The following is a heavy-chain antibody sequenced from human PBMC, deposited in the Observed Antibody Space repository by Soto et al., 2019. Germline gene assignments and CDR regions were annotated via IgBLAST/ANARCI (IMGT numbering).Heavy chain of an antibody. CDR1: GGSFSGYY. CDR3: ARGKLPDYYYYGMDV. CDR2: INHSGST. V-gene: IGHV4-34*01. J-gene: IGHJ6*02. Sequence: TLSLTCAVYGGSFSGYYWSWIRQPPGKGLEWIGEINHSGSTNYNPSLKSRVTISVDTSKNQFSLKLSSVTAADTAVYYCARGKLPDYYYYGMDVWGQGTTVTVSS.